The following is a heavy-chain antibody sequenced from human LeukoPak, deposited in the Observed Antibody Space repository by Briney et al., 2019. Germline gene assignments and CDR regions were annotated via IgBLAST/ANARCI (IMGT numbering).Heavy chain of an antibody. V-gene: IGHV3-7*01. J-gene: IGHJ4*02. CDR1: GFTFRSFW. Sequence: PGGSLRLSCAASGFTFRSFWMTWVRQAPGKGLEWVANIKQDGSEKHYVDSVRGRFTISRGNTKNSLFLQLNSLRAEDTAVYYCARDLLYGDYVGAYFDYWGQGVLVTVSS. D-gene: IGHD4-17*01. CDR2: IKQDGSEK. CDR3: ARDLLYGDYVGAYFDY.